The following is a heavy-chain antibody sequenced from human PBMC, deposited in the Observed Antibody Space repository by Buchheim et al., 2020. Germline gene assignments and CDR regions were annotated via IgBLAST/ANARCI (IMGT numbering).Heavy chain of an antibody. CDR2: INSDGSST. CDR3: ARVTDIVVVVAATPYGMDV. V-gene: IGHV3-74*01. CDR1: GFTFSSYW. J-gene: IGHJ6*02. Sequence: EVQLVESGGGLVQPGGSLSLSCAASGFTFSSYWMHWVRQAPGKGLVWVSRINSDGSSTSYADSVKGRFTISRDNAKNTLYLQMNSLRAEDTAVYYCARVTDIVVVVAATPYGMDVWGQGTT. D-gene: IGHD2-15*01.